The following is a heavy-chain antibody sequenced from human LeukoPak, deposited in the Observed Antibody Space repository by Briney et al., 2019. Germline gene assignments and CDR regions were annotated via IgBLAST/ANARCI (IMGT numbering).Heavy chain of an antibody. D-gene: IGHD6-13*01. J-gene: IGHJ6*03. Sequence: PSETLSLTCTVSGGSISSGSYYWSWIRQPAGKGLEWIGRIYTSGSSNSNPSLKSRVTMSVDTSKNQFSLKLSSVTAADTAVYYCARGAGYSSSWGDYYYYMDVWGKGTTVTISS. V-gene: IGHV4-61*02. CDR1: GGSISSGSYY. CDR3: ARGAGYSSSWGDYYYYMDV. CDR2: IYTSGSS.